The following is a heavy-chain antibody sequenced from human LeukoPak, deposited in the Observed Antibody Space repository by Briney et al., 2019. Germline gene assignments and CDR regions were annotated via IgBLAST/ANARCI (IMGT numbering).Heavy chain of an antibody. CDR3: VKGSGGSCYSTGDN. D-gene: IGHD2-15*01. Sequence: SGGSLRLSCAASGFSFSSYAMSWVRQAPGKGLEWVSVICGADFTTYYGDSVKGRFTIARDSSKNTLYLQMDSLRAEDTAVYYCVKGSGGSCYSTGDNWGQGTLVTVSS. CDR2: ICGADFTT. V-gene: IGHV3-23*01. CDR1: GFSFSSYA. J-gene: IGHJ4*02.